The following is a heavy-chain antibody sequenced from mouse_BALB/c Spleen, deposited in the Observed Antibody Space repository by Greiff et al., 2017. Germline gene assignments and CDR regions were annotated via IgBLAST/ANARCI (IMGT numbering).Heavy chain of an antibody. V-gene: IGHV3-8*02. CDR3: ARNYDGYYVFAY. D-gene: IGHD2-3*01. Sequence: EVKLMESGPSLVKPSQTLSLTCSVTGDSITSGYWNWIRKFPGNKLEYMGYISYSGSTYYNPSLKSRISITRDTSKNQYYLQLNSVTTEDTATYYCARNYDGYYVFAYWGQGTLVTVSA. CDR1: GDSITSGY. CDR2: ISYSGST. J-gene: IGHJ3*01.